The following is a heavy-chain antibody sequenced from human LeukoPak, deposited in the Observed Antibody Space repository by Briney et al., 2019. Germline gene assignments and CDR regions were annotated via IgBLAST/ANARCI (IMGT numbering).Heavy chain of an antibody. CDR1: GFTVSSNY. D-gene: IGHD6-13*01. CDR2: IYYSGST. Sequence: PGGSLRLSCAASGFTVSSNYMSWVRQAPGKGLEWIGYIYYSGSTYYNPSLKSRVTISVDTSKNQFSLKLSSVTAADTAVYYCARDNAGTFDYWGQGTLVTVSS. V-gene: IGHV4-59*06. CDR3: ARDNAGTFDY. J-gene: IGHJ4*02.